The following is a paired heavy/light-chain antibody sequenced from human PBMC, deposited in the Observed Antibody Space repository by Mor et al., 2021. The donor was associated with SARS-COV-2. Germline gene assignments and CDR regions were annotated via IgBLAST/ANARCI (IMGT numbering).Heavy chain of an antibody. D-gene: IGHD3-16*01. J-gene: IGHJ6*01. CDR2: IVASDGTT. Sequence: EVQLLDSGGGLVQPGGSLRLSCTVSGFTFTTYVMNWVRQAPGKGLEWVSSIVASDGTTFYADSAKGRFTISRDNSKNTVYLQMSSLRADDTAVYYCVRSVFHGDRVYGMDVWGLGTTVTVSS. CDR3: VRSVFHGDRVYGMDV. CDR1: GFTFTTYV. V-gene: IGHV3-23*01.
Light chain of an antibody. V-gene: IGKV4-1*01. J-gene: IGKJ4*01. CDR3: QQYYNTPLT. CDR2: WAS. Sequence: DIVMTQSPDSLAVSLGERATINCKSSQSVLYSSNNKNYLTWYQQKPGQPPKLLIYWASTRESGVPDRFSGSGSGTDFTLTISSLQAEDVAVYYCQQYYNTPLTFGGGTKVEIK. CDR1: QSVLYSSNNKNY.